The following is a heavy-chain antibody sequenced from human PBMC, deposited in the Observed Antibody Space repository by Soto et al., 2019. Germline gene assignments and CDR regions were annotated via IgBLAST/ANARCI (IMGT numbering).Heavy chain of an antibody. D-gene: IGHD3-10*01. CDR3: ARSIWFGELYSRAPDY. CDR1: GDSFSSNSAA. CDR2: TYYRSKWYN. J-gene: IGHJ4*02. V-gene: IGHV6-1*01. Sequence: SQTLSLTCAISGDSFSSNSAAWNWIRQSPSRGLEWLGRTYYRSKWYNDYAVSVKSRITINPDTSKNQFSLQLNSVTPEDTAVYYCARSIWFGELYSRAPDYWGQGTLVTVSS.